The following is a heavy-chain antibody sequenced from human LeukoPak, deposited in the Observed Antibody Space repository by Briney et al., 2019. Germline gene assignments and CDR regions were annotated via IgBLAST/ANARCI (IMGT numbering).Heavy chain of an antibody. D-gene: IGHD4-23*01. J-gene: IGHJ4*02. Sequence: SGGSLRLSCAASGFTFSSYEMNWVRQAPGKGLEWVSYISSSGSTIYYADSVKGRFTISRDNAKNSLYLQMNSLRAEDTAVYYCARGARKGDDYGGFFDYWGQGTLVTVSS. V-gene: IGHV3-48*03. CDR2: ISSSGSTI. CDR1: GFTFSSYE. CDR3: ARGARKGDDYGGFFDY.